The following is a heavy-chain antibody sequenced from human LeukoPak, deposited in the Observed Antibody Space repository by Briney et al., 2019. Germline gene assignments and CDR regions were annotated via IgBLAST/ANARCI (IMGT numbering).Heavy chain of an antibody. CDR3: AKDRVPGDY. V-gene: IGHV3-23*01. D-gene: IGHD1-14*01. J-gene: IGHJ4*02. CDR1: GFTFSSYV. Sequence: PGGSLRLSCTASGFTFSSYVMSWVRQAPGKGLEWVSAISGSGGSTYYADSVRGRFTISRDNSKNTLYLLMNSLRADDTALYYCAKDRVPGDYWGQGTLVTVSS. CDR2: ISGSGGST.